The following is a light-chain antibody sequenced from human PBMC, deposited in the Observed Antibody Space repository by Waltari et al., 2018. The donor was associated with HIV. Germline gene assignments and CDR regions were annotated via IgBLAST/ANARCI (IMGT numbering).Light chain of an antibody. CDR3: GTWDSSLSAWV. Sequence: QSVLTQPPSVSAAPGQEVTISCAGSSSNIGNNYGTWYQQLPGTAPKPRIYDSNKRPSGIPDRFSGSKSGTSGTLSITGLQTGDEADYYCGTWDSSLSAWVFGGGTKLTVL. J-gene: IGLJ3*02. CDR1: SSNIGNNY. V-gene: IGLV1-51*01. CDR2: DSN.